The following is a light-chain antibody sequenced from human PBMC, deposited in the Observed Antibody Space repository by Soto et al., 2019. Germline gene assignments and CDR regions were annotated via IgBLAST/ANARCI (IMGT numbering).Light chain of an antibody. V-gene: IGLV2-14*01. CDR2: DVS. J-gene: IGLJ1*01. CDR1: SSDVGGYNF. Sequence: QSVLTQPASVSGSPGQSITISCTGTSSDVGGYNFVSWYQQYPGKAPKLMIYDVSNWPSGVSNRFSGSKSGNTASLTISGLQAEDEADYYCSSYSSSGTPEVFGTGTKVTVL. CDR3: SSYSSSGTPEV.